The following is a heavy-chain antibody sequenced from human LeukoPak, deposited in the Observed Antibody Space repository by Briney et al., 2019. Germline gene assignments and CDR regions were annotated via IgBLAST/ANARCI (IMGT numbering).Heavy chain of an antibody. CDR3: GRGGSSGVDY. J-gene: IGHJ4*02. CDR1: GYRFTENA. D-gene: IGHD2-15*01. CDR2: IRTDNGNT. V-gene: IGHV1-3*04. Sequence: ASVKVSCKPFGYRFTENALYWVRQAPGQRLEWMGWIRTDNGNTKYSQKFQGRVTLTRDTSASTVYVELNSLRSEDTAVYYCGRGGSSGVDYWGQGTLVTVSS.